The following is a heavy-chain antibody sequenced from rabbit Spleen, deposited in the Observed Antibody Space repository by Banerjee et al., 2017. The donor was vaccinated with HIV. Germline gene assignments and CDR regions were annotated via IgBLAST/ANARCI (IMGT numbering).Heavy chain of an antibody. CDR2: INSITGKA. CDR3: ARSYNYFNGVNL. J-gene: IGHJ4*01. Sequence: QEQLVESGGGLVKPEGSLKLSCTASGFSFSNKAVMCWVRQAPGKGLEWIACINSITGKAVYPTWAKGRFTFSKTSSTTVTLQMTSLTAADTATYFCARSYNYFNGVNLWGQGTLVTVS. V-gene: IGHV1S45*01. CDR1: GFSFSNKAV. D-gene: IGHD5-1*01.